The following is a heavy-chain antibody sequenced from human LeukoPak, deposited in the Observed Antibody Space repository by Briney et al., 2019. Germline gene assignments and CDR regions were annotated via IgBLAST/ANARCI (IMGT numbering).Heavy chain of an antibody. CDR1: GGSISGYY. V-gene: IGHV4-4*07. D-gene: IGHD2-2*01. CDR3: ARERSYLNWYFDL. J-gene: IGHJ2*01. Sequence: PSETLSLTCTVSGGSISGYYWSLIRQPAGKGLEWIGRIYTSGSTTYNPSLKSRVIMSVDTSKNQFSLKLNSLTAADTAVYYCARERSYLNWYFDLWGRGTLVSVSS. CDR2: IYTSGST.